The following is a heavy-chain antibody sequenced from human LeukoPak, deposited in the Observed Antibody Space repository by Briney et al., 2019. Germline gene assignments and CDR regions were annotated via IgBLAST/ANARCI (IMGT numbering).Heavy chain of an antibody. D-gene: IGHD4-17*01. CDR1: GFTVSGNY. Sequence: GGSLRLSCAASGFTVSGNYMSWVRQAPGKGLKWVSFTYSGGSTYYAESVKGRFTVSRHNSKNTRYLQMNSLRGEDTAVYYCASRYGDYGYGMDVWGQGTTVTVSS. CDR2: TYSGGST. V-gene: IGHV3-53*04. J-gene: IGHJ6*02. CDR3: ASRYGDYGYGMDV.